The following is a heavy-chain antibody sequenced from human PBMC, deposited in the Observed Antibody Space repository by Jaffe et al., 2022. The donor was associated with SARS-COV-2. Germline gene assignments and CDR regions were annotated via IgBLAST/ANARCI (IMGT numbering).Heavy chain of an antibody. CDR2: IYHSGST. CDR1: GYSIKTGYY. J-gene: IGHJ3*01. CDR3: ARDAWVWVRASDDAFDV. Sequence: QVQLQQSGPGLVKPSETLSLTCDVSGYSIKTGYYWGWIRQPPGKGLEWIGSIYHSGSTYYNPSLKNRVTISVDTSKNQFSLKLTSVTAADTAVYFCARDAWVWVRASDDAFDVWGQGTMVTVSS. D-gene: IGHD1-1*01. V-gene: IGHV4-38-2*02.